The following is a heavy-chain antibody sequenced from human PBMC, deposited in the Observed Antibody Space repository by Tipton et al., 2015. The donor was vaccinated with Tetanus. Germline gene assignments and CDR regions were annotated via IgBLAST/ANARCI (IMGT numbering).Heavy chain of an antibody. D-gene: IGHD3-10*01. CDR1: GFTLSRYT. CDR3: ARAHYGSGARPFDY. J-gene: IGHJ4*02. Sequence: SLRLSCAASGFTLSRYTLNWVRQAPGKGLEWVSSISGNSGYKYYADSVKGRFTVSRDNAENSVYLQMNSLRAEDTAVYYCARAHYGSGARPFDYWGQGTLVTVSS. V-gene: IGHV3-21*01. CDR2: ISGNSGYK.